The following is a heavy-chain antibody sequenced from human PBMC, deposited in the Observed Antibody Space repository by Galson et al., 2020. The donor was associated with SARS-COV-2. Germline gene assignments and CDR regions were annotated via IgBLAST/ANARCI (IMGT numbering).Heavy chain of an antibody. CDR2: ISYDGSNK. Sequence: TGGSLRLSCAASGFTFSSYAMHWVRQAPGKGLEWVAVISYDGSNKYYADSVKGRFTISRDNSKNTLYLQMNSLRAEDTAVYYCAREFGRGMDVWGQGTTVTVS. CDR1: GFTFSSYA. J-gene: IGHJ6*02. CDR3: AREFGRGMDV. D-gene: IGHD3-16*01. V-gene: IGHV3-30-3*01.